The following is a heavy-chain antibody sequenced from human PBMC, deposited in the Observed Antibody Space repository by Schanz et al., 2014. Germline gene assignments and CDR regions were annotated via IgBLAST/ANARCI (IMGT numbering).Heavy chain of an antibody. V-gene: IGHV3-30-3*01. D-gene: IGHD3-16*01. CDR3: ATGLGQAFEI. CDR1: GFAFRSYA. Sequence: QAQLVESGGGVVQPGRSLRLSCAASGFAFRSYAMHWVRQAPGKGLEWAALISHDGNNKHYVDSVEGRFTISRDNTKNTVYLQMNSLRAEDTAVYYCATGLGQAFEIWGQGTMVTVSS. CDR2: ISHDGNNK. J-gene: IGHJ3*02.